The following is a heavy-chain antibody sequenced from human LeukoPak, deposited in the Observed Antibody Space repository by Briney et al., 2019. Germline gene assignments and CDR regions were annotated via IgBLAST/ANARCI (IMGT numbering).Heavy chain of an antibody. CDR1: GFTFSSYA. CDR2: ISYDGSNK. V-gene: IGHV3-30*01. CDR3: ARGSNAVAGTTYYYYYMDV. J-gene: IGHJ6*03. Sequence: GGSPRLSCAPSGFTFSSYAMQWVRQAPGKGLEWVAVISYDGSNKYYPDSVKGRFTISRDNSKNTLYLQMDSLRAEDTAVYYCARGSNAVAGTTYYYYYMDVWGKGTTVSVSS. D-gene: IGHD6-19*01.